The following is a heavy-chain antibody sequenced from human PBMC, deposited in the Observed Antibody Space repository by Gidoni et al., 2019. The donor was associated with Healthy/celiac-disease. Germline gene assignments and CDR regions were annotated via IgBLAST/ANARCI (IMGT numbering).Heavy chain of an antibody. CDR3: ARGAYYDFWSGYFRGVEGMDV. CDR1: GFSSCSHS. CDR2: ISSSSSYI. D-gene: IGHD3-3*01. Sequence: ELQLVASGRGLVKPGGSLRLSCAASGFSSCSHSLNWLRQAPGKGLELFSSISSSSSYIYYADSVKSRFTISRDNAKNSLYLQMNSLRAKDTAVYCCARGAYYDFWSGYFRGVEGMDVWGQGATVTVSS. J-gene: IGHJ6*02. V-gene: IGHV3-21*03.